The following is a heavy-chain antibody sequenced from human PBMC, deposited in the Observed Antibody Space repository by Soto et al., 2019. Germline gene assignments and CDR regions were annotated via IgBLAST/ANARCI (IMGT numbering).Heavy chain of an antibody. Sequence: GKGLEWMGRIDPSDSYTNYSPSFQGHVTISADKSISTAYLQWSSLKASDTAMYYCERKVSRYSVMDFWGQGTTVPVSS. V-gene: IGHV5-10-1*01. CDR3: ERKVSRYSVMDF. CDR2: IDPSDSYT. J-gene: IGHJ6*02.